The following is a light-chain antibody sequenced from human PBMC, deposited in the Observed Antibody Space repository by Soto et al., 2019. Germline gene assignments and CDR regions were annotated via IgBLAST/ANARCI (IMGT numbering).Light chain of an antibody. J-gene: IGKJ1*01. CDR3: LQDYNYPWT. Sequence: IQITQSPSSLSASVGDRVTITCRASRYIRTALSWYQHRPGQAPKVLICVASSLQSGVPSRFSGSGYGTDFTLTISSLQPEDFATYYCLQDYNYPWTFGQGAKVDIK. V-gene: IGKV1-6*01. CDR1: RYIRTA. CDR2: VAS.